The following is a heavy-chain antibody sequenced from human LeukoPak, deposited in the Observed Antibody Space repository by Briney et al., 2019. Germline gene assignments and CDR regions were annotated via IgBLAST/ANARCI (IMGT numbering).Heavy chain of an antibody. Sequence: PSGTLSLTCTVSGGSISNSSYYWGWIRQPPGKGLEWIAIIYYSGTTYYNPSLKSRVTISVDTSKNQFSLKLSSVTAADTAVYYCARHVGGRFRSGFDYWGQGTLVTVSS. J-gene: IGHJ4*02. D-gene: IGHD6-19*01. CDR1: GGSISNSSYY. CDR3: ARHVGGRFRSGFDY. V-gene: IGHV4-39*01. CDR2: IYYSGTT.